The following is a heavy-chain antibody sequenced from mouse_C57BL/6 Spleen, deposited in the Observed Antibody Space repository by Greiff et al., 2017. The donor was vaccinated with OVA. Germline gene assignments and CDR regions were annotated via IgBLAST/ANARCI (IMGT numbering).Heavy chain of an antibody. Sequence: VKLMESGPELVKPGASVKISCKASGYTFTDYYINWVKQRPGQGLEWIGWIFPGSGSTYYNEKFKGKATLTVDKSSSTAYMLLSSLTSEDSAVYFCARSGYYYGSSLYYFDYWGQGTTLTVSS. D-gene: IGHD1-1*01. CDR1: GYTFTDYY. CDR2: IFPGSGST. J-gene: IGHJ2*01. V-gene: IGHV1-75*01. CDR3: ARSGYYYGSSLYYFDY.